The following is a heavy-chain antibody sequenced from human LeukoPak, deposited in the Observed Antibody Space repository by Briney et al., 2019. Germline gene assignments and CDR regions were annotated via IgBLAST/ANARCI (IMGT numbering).Heavy chain of an antibody. J-gene: IGHJ4*02. CDR2: IYTDGNT. CDR1: GFTFDDYG. D-gene: IGHD6-25*01. V-gene: IGHV3-66*01. CDR3: VRDGYRD. Sequence: GGSLRLSCAASGFTFDDYGMSWVRQAPGKGLEWVSVIYTDGNTYYAVSVKGRFTISRDNSKNTLYLQMNSLRADDTAVYYCVRDGYRDWGQGTLVTVSS.